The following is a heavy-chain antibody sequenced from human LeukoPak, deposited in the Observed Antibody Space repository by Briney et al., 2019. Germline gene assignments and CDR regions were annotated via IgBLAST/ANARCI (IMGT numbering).Heavy chain of an antibody. D-gene: IGHD3-22*01. J-gene: IGHJ4*02. CDR1: GFTFSSYS. CDR3: ASTSGQYYYDSSGTYN. Sequence: GGSLRLSCAASGFTFSSYSMNWVRQAPGKGLEWVSSISSSSSYIYYADSVKGRFTISRGNAKNSLYLQMNSLRAEDTAVYYCASTSGQYYYDSSGTYNWGQGTLVTVSS. CDR2: ISSSSSYI. V-gene: IGHV3-21*01.